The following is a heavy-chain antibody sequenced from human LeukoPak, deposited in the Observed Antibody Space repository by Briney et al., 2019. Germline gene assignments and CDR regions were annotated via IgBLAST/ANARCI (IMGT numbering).Heavy chain of an antibody. D-gene: IGHD2-15*01. Sequence: ASVKVSCKASGYTFSNYGISWVRQAPGQGLEWMGWISAYNGDTNYAQKLQGRLTTTTDTSTSTAYMELRSLRFDDTAVYFCARDSGLKDCSGVSCYRAFDIWGQGTMITVSS. CDR2: ISAYNGDT. V-gene: IGHV1-18*01. CDR3: ARDSGLKDCSGVSCYRAFDI. J-gene: IGHJ3*02. CDR1: GYTFSNYG.